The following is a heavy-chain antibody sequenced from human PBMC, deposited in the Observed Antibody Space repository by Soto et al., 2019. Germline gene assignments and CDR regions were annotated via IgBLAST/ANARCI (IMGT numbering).Heavy chain of an antibody. CDR1: SGAFSGYH. J-gene: IGHJ6*02. CDR2: INQSGST. CDR3: ATRDSYYGMDF. V-gene: IGHV4-34*01. Sequence: HVQLQQWGAGLLKPSETLSLTCGVYSGAFSGYHWSWIRQAPGKGLEWIGEINQSGSTNYSPSLKSIDTMSVETSKKQFSLKLNSVTAADTALYYCATRDSYYGMDFWGQGTTVTVSS.